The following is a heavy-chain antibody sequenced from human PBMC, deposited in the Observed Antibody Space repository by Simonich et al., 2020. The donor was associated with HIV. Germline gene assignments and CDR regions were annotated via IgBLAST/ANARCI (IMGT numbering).Heavy chain of an antibody. CDR3: ARGGLIVATITLDYYYYGMDV. Sequence: EVQLVEFGGGLVQPGGSLRLSCAASGFTFSSYEMNWVRQAPVEVLELGSYINNSRSTIYNSDSVNGRFTISRDNAKNSLYLQMNSLRAEDTAVSYCARGGLIVATITLDYYYYGMDVWGQGTTVTVSS. CDR2: INNSRSTI. CDR1: GFTFSSYE. V-gene: IGHV3-48*03. J-gene: IGHJ6*02. D-gene: IGHD5-12*01.